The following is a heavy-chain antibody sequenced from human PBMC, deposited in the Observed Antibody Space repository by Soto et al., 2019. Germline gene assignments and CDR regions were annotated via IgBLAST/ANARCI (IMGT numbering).Heavy chain of an antibody. Sequence: ASGKVSCEASGYTFTSYDMHWVRQAPGQGLEWMGIVNPSGGSTSYAQKFQGRVTMTRDTSTSTVYMELSSLRSEDTAVYYCAREDITIFGVVTYYYYYGMDVWGQGTTVTVSS. J-gene: IGHJ6*02. D-gene: IGHD3-3*01. V-gene: IGHV1-46*01. CDR3: AREDITIFGVVTYYYYYGMDV. CDR2: VNPSGGST. CDR1: GYTFTSYD.